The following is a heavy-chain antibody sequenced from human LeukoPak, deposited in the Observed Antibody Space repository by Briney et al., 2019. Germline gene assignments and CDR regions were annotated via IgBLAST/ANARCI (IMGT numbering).Heavy chain of an antibody. D-gene: IGHD3-10*01. V-gene: IGHV3-13*01. CDR1: GYTLTELS. Sequence: VASVKVSCKVSGYTLTELSMHWVRQATGKGLEWVSAIGTAGDTYYPGSVKGRFTISRENAKNSLYLQMNSLRAGDTAVYYCARSRDFGFDYWGQGTLVTVSS. J-gene: IGHJ4*02. CDR3: ARSRDFGFDY. CDR2: IGTAGDT.